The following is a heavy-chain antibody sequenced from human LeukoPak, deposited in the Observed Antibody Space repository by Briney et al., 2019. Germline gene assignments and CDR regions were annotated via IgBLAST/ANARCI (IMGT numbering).Heavy chain of an antibody. J-gene: IGHJ4*02. CDR1: GFTFSSYA. V-gene: IGHV3-15*01. CDR2: IKSKTDGGTT. CDR3: TTRLRRKTYYDFWSGYDESFDY. Sequence: GGSLRLSCAASGFTFSSYAMSWVRQAPGKGLEWVGRIKSKTDGGTTDYAAPVKGRFTISRDDSKNTLYLQMNSLKTEDTAVYYCTTRLRRKTYYDFWSGYDESFDYWGQGTLVTVSS. D-gene: IGHD3-3*01.